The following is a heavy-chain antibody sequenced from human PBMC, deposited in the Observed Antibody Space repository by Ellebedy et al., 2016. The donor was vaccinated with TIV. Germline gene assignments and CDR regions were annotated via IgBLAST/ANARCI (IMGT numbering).Heavy chain of an antibody. CDR3: ARALNHVDTVSTAPLDC. CDR1: GLTFSRYG. Sequence: GESLKISCAASGLTFSRYGMHWIRQAPGKGLEWVALISYDGSNKYFADSVQGRFTISRDNSQNTLYLLMNSLRGDDTAIYYCARALNHVDTVSTAPLDCWGQGTLVTVSS. J-gene: IGHJ4*02. V-gene: IGHV3-30*19. CDR2: ISYDGSNK. D-gene: IGHD5/OR15-5a*01.